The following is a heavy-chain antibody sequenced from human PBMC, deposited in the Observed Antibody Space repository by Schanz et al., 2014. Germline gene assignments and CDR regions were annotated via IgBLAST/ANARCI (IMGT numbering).Heavy chain of an antibody. J-gene: IGHJ4*02. D-gene: IGHD3-3*01. CDR3: ARDRRFFDRDDLYYFDS. V-gene: IGHV1-18*01. CDR2: ISVYNHNK. Sequence: QVQLVQSGAEVKKPGASVRVSCKASGYTFTNYAMSWVRQAPGQGLEWVGWISVYNHNKEYDQKFQGRVTMTTDTSTSTAYMALTDLRSDDTAVYYCARDRRFFDRDDLYYFDSWGQGTLVTVSS. CDR1: GYTFTNYA.